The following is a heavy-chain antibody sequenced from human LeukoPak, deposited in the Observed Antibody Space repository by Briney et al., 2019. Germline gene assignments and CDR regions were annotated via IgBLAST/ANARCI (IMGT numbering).Heavy chain of an antibody. CDR2: IRGSGGST. D-gene: IGHD2-2*01. J-gene: IGHJ5*02. CDR1: GFTFSSYA. CDR3: ARPPDQGTDNWFDP. V-gene: IGHV3-23*01. Sequence: GGSLRLSCAASGFTFSSYAMSWVREAPGKGLEWVSTIRGSGGSTFYADSVKGRFTISRDNSKNTLYQQMNSLRAEDTAVYYCARPPDQGTDNWFDPWGQGTLVTVSS.